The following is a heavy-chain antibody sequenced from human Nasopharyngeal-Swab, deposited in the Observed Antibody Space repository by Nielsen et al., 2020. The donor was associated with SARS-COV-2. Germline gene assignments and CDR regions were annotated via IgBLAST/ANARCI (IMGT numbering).Heavy chain of an antibody. V-gene: IGHV4-30-4*01. CDR3: ARDSGVAGTKYYYYGMDV. D-gene: IGHD6-19*01. J-gene: IGHJ6*02. Sequence: WIRQPPGKGPEWIGYIYYSGSTYYNPSLKSRVTISVDTSKNQFSLKLSSVTAADTAVYYCARDSGVAGTKYYYYGMDVWGQGTTVTVSS. CDR2: IYYSGST.